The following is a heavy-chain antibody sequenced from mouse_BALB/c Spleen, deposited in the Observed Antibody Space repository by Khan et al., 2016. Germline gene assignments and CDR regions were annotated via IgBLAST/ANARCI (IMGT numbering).Heavy chain of an antibody. V-gene: IGHV3-2*02. D-gene: IGHD2-12*01. CDR1: GYSITSDYS. Sequence: EVQLQESGPGLVKPSQSLSLTCTVTGYSITSDYSWNWIRQFPGNRLGWMGYISYSGNTSYNPSLKGRISLTRDTSKNQFFLQLNTVTYEDSATYYCARSGSYCAWFAYWGQGTLVTVSA. CDR3: ARSGSYCAWFAY. J-gene: IGHJ3*01. CDR2: ISYSGNT.